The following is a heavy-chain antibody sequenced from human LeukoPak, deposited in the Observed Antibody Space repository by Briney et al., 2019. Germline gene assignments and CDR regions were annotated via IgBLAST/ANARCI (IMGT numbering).Heavy chain of an antibody. CDR3: AKDPRNTATYYYGSGSPY. CDR1: GLSFSTAW. Sequence: GGSLRLSCAASGLSFSTAWMGWVRQAPGKGLQWVSAISGSGGSTYYADSVKGRFTISRDNSKNTLYLQMNSLRAEDTAVYYCAKDPRNTATYYYGSGSPYWGQGTLVTVSS. D-gene: IGHD3-10*01. J-gene: IGHJ4*02. CDR2: ISGSGGST. V-gene: IGHV3-23*01.